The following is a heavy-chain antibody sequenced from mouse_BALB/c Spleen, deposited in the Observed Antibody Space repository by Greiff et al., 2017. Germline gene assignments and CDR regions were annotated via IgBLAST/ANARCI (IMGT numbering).Heavy chain of an antibody. V-gene: IGHV1-69*02. CDR1: GYTFTSYW. D-gene: IGHD2-1*01. J-gene: IGHJ3*01. CDR2: IYPSDSYT. Sequence: QVQLQQPGAELVRPGASVKLSCKASGYTFTSYWINWVKQRPGQGLEWIGNIYPSDSYTNYNQKFKDKATLTVDKSSSTAYMQLSSPTSEDSAVYYCTREAYGNYFAYWGPGTLVTVSA. CDR3: TREAYGNYFAY.